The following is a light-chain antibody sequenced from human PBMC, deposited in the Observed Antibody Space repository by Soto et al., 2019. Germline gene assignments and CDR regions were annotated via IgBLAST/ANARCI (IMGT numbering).Light chain of an antibody. V-gene: IGLV6-57*02. CDR1: TGSIASTY. J-gene: IGLJ2*01. Sequence: NFMLTQPHSVSESPGKTVTISCTGSTGSIASTYVQWYQQRPGSAPTTVIYEDNQRPSGVPDRFSSSIDSSSNSASLTISGLETEDEADYYCQSYDSSNHVVFGGGTKLTVL. CDR3: QSYDSSNHVV. CDR2: EDN.